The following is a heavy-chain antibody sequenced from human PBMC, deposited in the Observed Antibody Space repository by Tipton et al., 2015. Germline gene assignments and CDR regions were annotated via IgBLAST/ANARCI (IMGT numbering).Heavy chain of an antibody. J-gene: IGHJ4*02. Sequence: SLRLSCVDSGVTFGRYAMTWVRQAPGKGLEWVANIRQDGSERYYVDSAKGRFTISRDNAKNSLYLQMNSLRVEDTAVYYCGRGGIFSNNWYPFDYWGQGTLVTVSS. V-gene: IGHV3-7*05. CDR1: GVTFGRYA. CDR2: IRQDGSER. CDR3: GRGGIFSNNWYPFDY. D-gene: IGHD1-1*01.